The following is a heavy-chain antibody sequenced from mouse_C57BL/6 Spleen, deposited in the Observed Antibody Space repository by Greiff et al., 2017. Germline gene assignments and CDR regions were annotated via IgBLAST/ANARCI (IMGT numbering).Heavy chain of an antibody. J-gene: IGHJ2*01. D-gene: IGHD2-5*01. V-gene: IGHV1-64*01. CDR3: ARGGESNYKWYYLDY. CDR2: IHPKSGST. CDR1: GYTFTSYW. Sequence: QVQLQQPGAELVKPGASVKLSCKASGYTFTSYWMHWVKQRPGQGLEWIGMIHPKSGSTNYNEKFKSKATLTVDKSSSTAYMQLSSLTSENSAVYYCARGGESNYKWYYLDYWGQGTTLTVSS.